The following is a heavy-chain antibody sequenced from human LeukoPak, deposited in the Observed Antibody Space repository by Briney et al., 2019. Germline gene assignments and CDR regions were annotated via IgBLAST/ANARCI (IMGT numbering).Heavy chain of an antibody. Sequence: GGSLRLSCAASGFTFSSYWMHWVRQAPGKGLVWVSRINSDGSSTSYADSVKGRFTISRDNAKNTLYLQVNSLRAEDTAVYYCAREVVVPAAQNWFDPWGQGTLVTVSS. CDR2: INSDGSST. D-gene: IGHD2-2*01. V-gene: IGHV3-74*01. J-gene: IGHJ5*02. CDR3: AREVVVPAAQNWFDP. CDR1: GFTFSSYW.